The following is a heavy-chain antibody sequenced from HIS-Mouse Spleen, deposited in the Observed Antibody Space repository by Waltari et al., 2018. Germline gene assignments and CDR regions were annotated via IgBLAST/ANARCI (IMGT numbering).Heavy chain of an antibody. D-gene: IGHD6-13*01. CDR2: IYYSGST. CDR1: GGSISSSSYY. J-gene: IGHJ2*01. Sequence: QLQLQESGPGLVKPSETLSLTCTVSGGSISSSSYYWGWIPQPPGKGLEWIGSIYYSGSTSHNPSLTRRVTISVATSKNQFSLKLSSVTAADTAVYYCAREIPYSSSWYDWYFDLWGRGTLVTVSS. V-gene: IGHV4-39*07. CDR3: AREIPYSSSWYDWYFDL.